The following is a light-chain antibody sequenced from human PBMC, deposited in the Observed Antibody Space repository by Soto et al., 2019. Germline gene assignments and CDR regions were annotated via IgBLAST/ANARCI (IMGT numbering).Light chain of an antibody. J-gene: IGKJ5*01. CDR2: GAS. CDR3: QQYGSSPPT. V-gene: IGKV3-20*01. CDR1: QSVSSSY. Sequence: EIVLTQSPGTLSLSRGERATLSCRASQSVSSSYLAWYQQKPGQAPRLLISGASSRATGIPGRFSGSGSGTDFTLTISRLEPEDFAVYYCQQYGSSPPTFGQGTRLEIK.